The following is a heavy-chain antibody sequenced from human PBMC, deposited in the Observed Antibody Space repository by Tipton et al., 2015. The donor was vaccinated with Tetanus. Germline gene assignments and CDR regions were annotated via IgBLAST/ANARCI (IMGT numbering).Heavy chain of an antibody. CDR1: GFTFSSYA. Sequence: SLRLSCAASGFTFSSYAMHWVRQAPGKGLEWVAVISYDGSNKYYADSVKGRFTISRDNSKNTLYLQMNSLRAEDTAVYYCARDVTQQRGYYYGMDVWGQGTTVTVSS. J-gene: IGHJ6*02. CDR2: ISYDGSNK. V-gene: IGHV3-30-3*01. D-gene: IGHD6-13*01. CDR3: ARDVTQQRGYYYGMDV.